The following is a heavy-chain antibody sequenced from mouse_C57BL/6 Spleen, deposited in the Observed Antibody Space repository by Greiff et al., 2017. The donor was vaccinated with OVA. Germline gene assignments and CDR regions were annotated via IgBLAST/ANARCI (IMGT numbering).Heavy chain of an antibody. D-gene: IGHD1-1*01. Sequence: QVQLKESGPELVKPGASVKISCKASGYAFSSSWMNWVKQRPGKGLEWIGRIYPGDGDTIYNGKFKGKATLTVDKSSSTAYMQLLRLTSEDSAVSFGARGDYYGSSQFAYWGQGTLVTVSA. J-gene: IGHJ3*01. CDR2: IYPGDGDT. CDR3: ARGDYYGSSQFAY. V-gene: IGHV1-82*01. CDR1: GYAFSSSW.